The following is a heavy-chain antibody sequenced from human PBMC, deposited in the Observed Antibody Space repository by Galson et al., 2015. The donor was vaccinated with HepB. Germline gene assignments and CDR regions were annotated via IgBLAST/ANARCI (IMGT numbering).Heavy chain of an antibody. CDR2: ISSSSSYI. V-gene: IGHV3-21*01. CDR1: GFTFSSYS. Sequence: SLRLSCAASGFTFSSYSLNWVRQAPGKGLEWVSSISSSSSYIYYADSVKGRFTISRDNAKNSQYLQMKSLRAEDTAVYYCARAVLGGDYFDYWGQGTRVTVSS. J-gene: IGHJ4*02. D-gene: IGHD3-3*01. CDR3: ARAVLGGDYFDY.